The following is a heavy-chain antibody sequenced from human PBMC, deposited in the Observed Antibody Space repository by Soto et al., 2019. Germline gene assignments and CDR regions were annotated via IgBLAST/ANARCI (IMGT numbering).Heavy chain of an antibody. CDR3: AKDPEWAGPFDY. CDR2: ISGSGGST. V-gene: IGHV3-23*01. D-gene: IGHD6-19*01. CDR1: GFKFSSYS. J-gene: IGHJ4*02. Sequence: GGSLRLSSAASGFKFSSYSRSWVRQAPGKGLEWVSAISGSGGSTYYADSVKGRFTISRDNSKNTLYLQMNSLRAEDTAVYYCAKDPEWAGPFDYWGQGTLVTVSS.